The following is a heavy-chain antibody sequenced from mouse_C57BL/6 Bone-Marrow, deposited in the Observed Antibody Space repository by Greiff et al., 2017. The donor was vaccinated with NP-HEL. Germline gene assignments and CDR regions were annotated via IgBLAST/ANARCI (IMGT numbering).Heavy chain of an antibody. V-gene: IGHV1-53*01. J-gene: IGHJ2*01. D-gene: IGHD1-1*01. CDR3: ARSYHYYGSSSYYFDY. Sequence: VQLQQPGTELVKPGASVKLSCKASGYTFTSYWMHWVKQRPGQGLEWIGNINPSNGGTNYNEKFKSKATLTVDKSSSTAYMQLSSLTSEDSAVYYCARSYHYYGSSSYYFDYWGQGTTLTVSS. CDR2: INPSNGGT. CDR1: GYTFTSYW.